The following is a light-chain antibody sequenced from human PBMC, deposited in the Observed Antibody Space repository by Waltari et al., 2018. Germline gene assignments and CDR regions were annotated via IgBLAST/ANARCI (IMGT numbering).Light chain of an antibody. Sequence: QSALTQPASVSASPGQSITISCTGTSGDVGGYDYVSWYQQHPGKAPQLIIYDVNKRPSGASHRFSASKSGNTASLTIFGLQAEDEADYYCISYTSTTTYVVVGGGTKLTVL. V-gene: IGLV2-14*03. CDR1: SGDVGGYDY. CDR3: ISYTSTTTYVV. J-gene: IGLJ2*01. CDR2: DVN.